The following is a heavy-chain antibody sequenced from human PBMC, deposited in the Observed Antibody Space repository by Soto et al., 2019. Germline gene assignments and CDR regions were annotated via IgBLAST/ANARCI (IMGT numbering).Heavy chain of an antibody. J-gene: IGHJ4*02. CDR1: GFTVSSKY. Sequence: EVQTVESGGGLVQPGGSLRLSCAASGFTVSSKYMTWVHQAPGKGLEWVSVIYSGGGTYYAESVKGRFTISRDNSKNTVYLQMNSLRAEDTAVYYCVRAVWDDWGQGTLVTVSS. CDR3: VRAVWDD. CDR2: IYSGGGT. D-gene: IGHD3-16*01. V-gene: IGHV3-66*01.